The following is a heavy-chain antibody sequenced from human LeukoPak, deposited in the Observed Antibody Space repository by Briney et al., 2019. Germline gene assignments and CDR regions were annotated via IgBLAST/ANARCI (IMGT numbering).Heavy chain of an antibody. Sequence: QPGGSLRLSCAASGFTFSSYGMHWVRQAPGKGLEWVAFIRYDGSNKYYADSVKGRFTISRDNSKNTLYLQMNSLRAEDTAVYYCAKPSGQGYSGYDSYFDYWGQGTLVTVSS. D-gene: IGHD5-12*01. J-gene: IGHJ4*02. CDR2: IRYDGSNK. CDR1: GFTFSSYG. V-gene: IGHV3-30*02. CDR3: AKPSGQGYSGYDSYFDY.